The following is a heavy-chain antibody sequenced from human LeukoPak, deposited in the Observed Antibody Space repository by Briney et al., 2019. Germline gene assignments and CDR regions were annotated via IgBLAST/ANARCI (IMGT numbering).Heavy chain of an antibody. CDR1: GFTFDDYA. Sequence: VGSLRLSCAASGFTFDDYAMHWGREAPGKGLEWVSLISGDGGSTYYADSVKGRFTISRDTSKNSLYLQMNSLRTEDTALYYCARDRRRFGESPFDYWGQGTLVTVSS. CDR2: ISGDGGST. CDR3: ARDRRRFGESPFDY. J-gene: IGHJ4*02. V-gene: IGHV3-43*02. D-gene: IGHD3-10*01.